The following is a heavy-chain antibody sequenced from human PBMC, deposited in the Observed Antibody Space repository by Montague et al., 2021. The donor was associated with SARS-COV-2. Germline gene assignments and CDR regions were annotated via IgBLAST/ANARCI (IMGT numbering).Heavy chain of an antibody. Sequence: TLSLTCTVSGGSITASDYYWSWIRQVPGKGLEWIGDIYFSGSTHYNPSLTSRLTMSVDTSKNQFSLNVTSVTDADTAVYFCARDSPGWAGRDFDVWGQGTLVTVSS. D-gene: IGHD6-19*01. CDR2: IYFSGST. J-gene: IGHJ3*01. CDR1: GGSITASDYY. V-gene: IGHV4-31*03. CDR3: ARDSPGWAGRDFDV.